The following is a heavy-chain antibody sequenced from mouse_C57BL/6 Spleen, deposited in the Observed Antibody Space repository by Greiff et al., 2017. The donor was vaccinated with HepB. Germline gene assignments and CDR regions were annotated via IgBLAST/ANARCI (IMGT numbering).Heavy chain of an antibody. CDR1: GYTFTSYN. V-gene: IGHV1-12*01. J-gene: IGHJ1*03. CDR2: IYPGNGDT. Sequence: QVQLKESGAELVRPGASVKMSCKASGYTFTSYNMHWVKQTPRQGLEWIGAIYPGNGDTSYNQKFKGKATLTVDKSSSTAYMQLSSLTSEDSAVYFCARPYGSSYYWYFDVWGTGTTVTVSS. D-gene: IGHD1-1*01. CDR3: ARPYGSSYYWYFDV.